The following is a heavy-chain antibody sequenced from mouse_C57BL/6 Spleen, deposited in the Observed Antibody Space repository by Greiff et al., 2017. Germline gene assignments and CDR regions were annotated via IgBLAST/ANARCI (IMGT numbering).Heavy chain of an antibody. D-gene: IGHD1-1*01. CDR3: APYDNGSSYLDY. J-gene: IGHJ2*01. V-gene: IGHV1-15*01. CDR2: IDPETGGT. Sequence: VQLQQSGAELVRPGASVTLSCTASGYTFTDYEMHWVKQTPVHGLEWIGAIDPETGGTAYNQKFEGKAILTADKSSSTAYMELRSLTSEDSAVYNRAPYDNGSSYLDYWGQGTTLTVSS. CDR1: GYTFTDYE.